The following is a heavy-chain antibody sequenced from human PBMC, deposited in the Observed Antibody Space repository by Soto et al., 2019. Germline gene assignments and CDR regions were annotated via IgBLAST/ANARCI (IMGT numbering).Heavy chain of an antibody. J-gene: IGHJ4*02. CDR3: ARSLYGYNVDY. D-gene: IGHD1-1*01. CDR2: MTPNMGNT. Sequence: QVQLVQSGAEVKKPGASVNVSCKAYGYTFTSYDINWVRQANGQGLELMAWMTPNMGNTGSAQKLQGRVTMSRNTSISTAYMELSSRRSEATAVYYCARSLYGYNVDYWGEGTLVTVSS. V-gene: IGHV1-8*01. CDR1: GYTFTSYD.